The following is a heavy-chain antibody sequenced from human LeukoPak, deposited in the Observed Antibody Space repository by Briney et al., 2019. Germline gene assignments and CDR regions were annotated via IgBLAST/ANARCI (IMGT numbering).Heavy chain of an antibody. Sequence: GASVKVSCKASGYIFTGYYMHWVRQAPGQGLEWMGWINPNSGGRNYAQNFQDRVTMTRDTSISTAYMELSRLRSDDTAVYYCARGVDTAVIPYYYYYMDVWGIGTTVTVSS. CDR1: GYIFTGYY. D-gene: IGHD5-18*01. CDR2: INPNSGGR. CDR3: ARGVDTAVIPYYYYYMDV. V-gene: IGHV1-2*02. J-gene: IGHJ6*03.